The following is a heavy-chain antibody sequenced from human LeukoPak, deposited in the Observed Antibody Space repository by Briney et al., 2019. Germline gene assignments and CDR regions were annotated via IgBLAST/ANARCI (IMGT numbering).Heavy chain of an antibody. V-gene: IGHV3-30*02. CDR1: GFTFSSYG. Sequence: GGSLRLSCAASGFTFSSYGMHWVRQAPGKGLEWVAFIRYDGSNKYYAGSVKGRFTISRDNSKNTLYLQMNSLRAEDTAVYYCAKSHYRSGGAGLDYWGQGTLVTVSS. CDR2: IRYDGSNK. CDR3: AKSHYRSGGAGLDY. D-gene: IGHD6-25*01. J-gene: IGHJ4*02.